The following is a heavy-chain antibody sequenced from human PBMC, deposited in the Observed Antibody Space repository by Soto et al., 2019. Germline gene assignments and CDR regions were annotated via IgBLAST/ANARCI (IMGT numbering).Heavy chain of an antibody. CDR3: ARTFDTITYYFDY. V-gene: IGHV3-30-3*01. J-gene: IGHJ4*02. Sequence: QVHLVESGGGVVQPGRSLRLSCAACQFGFRSYAMHWIRESPGKGLEWVAVISFDGNSPHYADSVRDRFTISRDNSKNTLYLQMNNLRPEDTAVYYCARTFDTITYYFDYWGQGTVVTVSS. D-gene: IGHD3-9*01. CDR2: ISFDGNSP. CDR1: QFGFRSYA.